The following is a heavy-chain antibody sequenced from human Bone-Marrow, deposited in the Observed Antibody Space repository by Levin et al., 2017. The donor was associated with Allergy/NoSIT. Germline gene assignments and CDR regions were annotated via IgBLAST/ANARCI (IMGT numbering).Heavy chain of an antibody. CDR1: GGSISSGGDS. D-gene: IGHD2-21*02. CDR3: GIVETAADPYSDH. J-gene: IGHJ4*02. V-gene: IGHV4-30-2*01. CDR2: IYRTGTT. Sequence: PSETLSLTCTVSGGSISSGGDSWGWIRQPPGKGLEWVGYIYRTGTTYYNPSLKSRVTMSVDRSKNQCSLRVTSVTAADTAVYYCGIVETAADPYSDHWGQGTLVTVSS.